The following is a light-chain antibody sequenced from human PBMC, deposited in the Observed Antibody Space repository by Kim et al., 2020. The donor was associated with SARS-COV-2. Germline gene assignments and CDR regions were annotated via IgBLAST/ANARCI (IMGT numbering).Light chain of an antibody. Sequence: QSAQTQPPSASGSPGQSVTISCTGTSSDVGGYNDVSWYQQHPGKAPKLMIYEVSKRPSGVPDRFSGSKSGNTASLTVSGLQAEDEADYYCSSYAGSNNVFGTGTQVTVL. J-gene: IGLJ1*01. CDR3: SSYAGSNNV. CDR1: SSDVGGYND. V-gene: IGLV2-8*01. CDR2: EVS.